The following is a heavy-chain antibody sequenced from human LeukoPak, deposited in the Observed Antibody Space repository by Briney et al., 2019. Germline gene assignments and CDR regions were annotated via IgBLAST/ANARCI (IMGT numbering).Heavy chain of an antibody. V-gene: IGHV3-21*01. D-gene: IGHD4-17*01. CDR1: GFTFSSYS. CDR3: MKGTVTPIDY. Sequence: GGSLRLSCAASGFTFSSYSMNWVRQAPGKGLEWVSSISSSSSCIYYADSVKGRFTISRDNAKNSLYLQMNSLRAEDTAVYYCMKGTVTPIDYWGQGTLVTVSS. J-gene: IGHJ4*02. CDR2: ISSSSSCI.